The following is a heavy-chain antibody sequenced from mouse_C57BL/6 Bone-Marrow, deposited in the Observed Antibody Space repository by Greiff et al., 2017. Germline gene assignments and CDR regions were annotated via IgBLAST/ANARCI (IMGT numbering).Heavy chain of an antibody. CDR2: INYDGSST. D-gene: IGHD2-1*01. J-gene: IGHJ2*01. V-gene: IGHV5-16*01. CDR1: GFTFSDYY. Sequence: EVKLVESEGGLVQPGSSMKLSCTASGFTFSDYYMAWVRQVPEKGLEWVANINYDGSSTYYLDSLKSRFIISRDNAKNILYLQMSILKSEDTATYYCARDRYGNYFDYWGQGTTLTVSS. CDR3: ARDRYGNYFDY.